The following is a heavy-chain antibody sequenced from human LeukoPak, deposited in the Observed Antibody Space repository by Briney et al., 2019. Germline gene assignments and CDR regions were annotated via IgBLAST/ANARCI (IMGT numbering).Heavy chain of an antibody. V-gene: IGHV4-38-2*02. CDR2: IYHSGST. D-gene: IGHD5-12*01. Sequence: SETLSLTCTVSGYSISSGYYWGWIRQPPGKGLEWIGSIYHSGSTYYNPSLKSRVTISVGTSKNQFSLKLSSVTAADTAVYYCAREASGYSGYDRVYYFDYWGQGTLVTVSS. J-gene: IGHJ4*02. CDR1: GYSISSGYY. CDR3: AREASGYSGYDRVYYFDY.